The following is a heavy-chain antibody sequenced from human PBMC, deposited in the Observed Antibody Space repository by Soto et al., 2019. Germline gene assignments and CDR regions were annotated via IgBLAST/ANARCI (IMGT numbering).Heavy chain of an antibody. CDR2: ISYDGSNK. CDR3: ARDTTVEYSSSGGFDD. D-gene: IGHD6-6*01. J-gene: IGHJ4*02. Sequence: PGGSLRLSCAASGFTFSSYAMHWVRQAPGKGLEWVAVISYDGSNKYYADSVKGRFTISRDNSKNTLYLQMNSLRAEDTAVYYCARDTTVEYSSSGGFDDWGQGTLVTVSS. CDR1: GFTFSSYA. V-gene: IGHV3-30-3*01.